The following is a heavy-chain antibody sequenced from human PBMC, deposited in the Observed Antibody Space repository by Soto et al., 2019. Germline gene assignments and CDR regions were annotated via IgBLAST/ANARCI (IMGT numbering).Heavy chain of an antibody. J-gene: IGHJ4*02. D-gene: IGHD6-19*01. CDR3: ARSVEGHFDY. V-gene: IGHV3-48*02. CDR1: GFQFNIYS. Sequence: EVQLVQSGGGLVRPGESLRLSCAASGFQFNIYSMNWIRQAPGKGLEWVSYITSDTLTIRYADSVRGRFIISRDNVGNSVFLQMNSLRDEDTATYYCARSVEGHFDYWGQGALVTVSS. CDR2: ITSDTLTI.